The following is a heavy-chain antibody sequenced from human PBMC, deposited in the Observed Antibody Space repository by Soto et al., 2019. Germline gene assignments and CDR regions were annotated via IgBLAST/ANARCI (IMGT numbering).Heavy chain of an antibody. J-gene: IGHJ6*02. CDR3: ARQAGTGVEGYYYGMDV. Sequence: SVKVSCKASGGTFSSYAISWVRQAPGQGLEWMGGIIPIFGTANYAQKFQGRVTITADKSTSTAYMELSSLRSEDTAVYYCARQAGTGVEGYYYGMDVWGQGTTVTVSS. D-gene: IGHD6-19*01. CDR2: IIPIFGTA. CDR1: GGTFSSYA. V-gene: IGHV1-69*06.